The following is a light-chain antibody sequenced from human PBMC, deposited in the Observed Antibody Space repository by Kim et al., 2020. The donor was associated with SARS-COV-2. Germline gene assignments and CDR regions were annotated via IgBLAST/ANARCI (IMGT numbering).Light chain of an antibody. CDR2: DAS. J-gene: IGKJ1*01. CDR1: QSVNNY. Sequence: SPGESATLSCRSSQSVNNYLAWYQEKPGRAPRLLIYDASNRATGIPARFSGSGSGTDFTLTISSLEPEDCAVYYCQHRSNWPPWTFGQRTKVDIK. CDR3: QHRSNWPPWT. V-gene: IGKV3-11*01.